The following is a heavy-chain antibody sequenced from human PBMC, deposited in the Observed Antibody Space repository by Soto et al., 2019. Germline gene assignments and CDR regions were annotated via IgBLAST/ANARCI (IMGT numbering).Heavy chain of an antibody. CDR2: IIPIFGTA. Sequence: SVKVSCKASGGTFSSYAISWVRQAPGQGLEWMGGIIPIFGTANYAQKFQGRVTITADESTSTAYMELSSLRSEDTAVYYCARDMVRGVITYYYGMDVWGQGTTVTVAS. CDR3: ARDMVRGVITYYYGMDV. V-gene: IGHV1-69*13. D-gene: IGHD3-10*01. CDR1: GGTFSSYA. J-gene: IGHJ6*02.